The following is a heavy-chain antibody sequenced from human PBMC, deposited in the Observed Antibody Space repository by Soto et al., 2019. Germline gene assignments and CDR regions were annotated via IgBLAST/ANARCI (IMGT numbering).Heavy chain of an antibody. CDR3: ARERTDDSSGYRYYYGMDV. Sequence: QVQLQESGPGLVKPSQTLSLTCTVSGGSISSGGYYWSWIRQHPGKGLEWIGYIYYSGSTYYNPSLKSRVTISVDTSKNQFSLKLSSVTAADTAVYYCARERTDDSSGYRYYYGMDVWGQGTTVTVSS. D-gene: IGHD3-22*01. J-gene: IGHJ6*02. CDR1: GGSISSGGYY. CDR2: IYYSGST. V-gene: IGHV4-31*03.